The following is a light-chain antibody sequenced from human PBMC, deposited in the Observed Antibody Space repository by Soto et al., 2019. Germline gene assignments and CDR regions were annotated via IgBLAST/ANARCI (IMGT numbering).Light chain of an antibody. CDR2: AAS. CDR1: QSIGYW. V-gene: IGKV1-5*01. J-gene: IGKJ1*01. Sequence: DIQMTQSPSRLSASVGDRVTITFRASQSIGYWLAWYQQKPGKAPNLLIYAASTLETGVPSRFSGSGYGTEFTLTIASLQPDDSASYYCQQYNSFSKTFGRGTKVDI. CDR3: QQYNSFSKT.